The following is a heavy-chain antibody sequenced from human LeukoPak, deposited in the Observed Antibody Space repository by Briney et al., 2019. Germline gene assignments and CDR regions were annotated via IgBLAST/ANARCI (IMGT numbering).Heavy chain of an antibody. J-gene: IGHJ4*02. CDR2: VSSNGGGT. D-gene: IGHD3-3*01. CDR1: GFTFSSYA. Sequence: GGSLRLSCAASGFTFSSYAMHWVRQAPGKGLEYVSAVSSNGGGTYYADSVKGRFTISRDNSKNTLYLQMGSLRAEDMAVYYCARGPIFGVVITPYYFDYWGQGTLATVSS. V-gene: IGHV3-64*02. CDR3: ARGPIFGVVITPYYFDY.